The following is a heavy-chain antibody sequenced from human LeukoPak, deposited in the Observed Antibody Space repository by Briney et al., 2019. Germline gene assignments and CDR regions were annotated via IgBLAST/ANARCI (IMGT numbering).Heavy chain of an antibody. CDR2: ISGSGGST. V-gene: IGHV3-23*01. CDR3: AKSSVVLPPDLFDY. D-gene: IGHD4-23*01. J-gene: IGHJ4*02. CDR1: GFISDDYG. Sequence: GGSLRLSCAASGFISDDYGMSWVRQAPGKGLEWVSAISGSGGSTYYADSVKGRFTISRDNSKNTLYLQMNSLRAEDTAVYYCAKSSVVLPPDLFDYWGQGTLVTVSS.